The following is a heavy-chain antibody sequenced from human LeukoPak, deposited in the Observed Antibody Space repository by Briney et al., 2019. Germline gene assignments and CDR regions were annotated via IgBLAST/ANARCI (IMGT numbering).Heavy chain of an antibody. CDR1: GGSISSYY. Sequence: PSETLSLTCTVSGGSISSYYWSWIRQPPGKGPEWIGYIYYSGSTNYNPSLKSRVTISVDTSKNQFSLKLSSVTAADTAVYYCARKDYSFPMDVWGKGTTVTVSS. CDR2: IYYSGST. D-gene: IGHD2-15*01. J-gene: IGHJ6*03. V-gene: IGHV4-59*12. CDR3: ARKDYSFPMDV.